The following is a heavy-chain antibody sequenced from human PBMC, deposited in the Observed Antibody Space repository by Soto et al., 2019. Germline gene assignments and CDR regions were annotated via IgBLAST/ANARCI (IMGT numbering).Heavy chain of an antibody. Sequence: ASVKVSCKASNYTFNMYGISWVRQAPGQGLEWMGWISGYHGKTEYEQKFQSRDTITTDTSTSTAYMELRILRADDTAVYYCARVVYYDSSGYYYHWGQGTLVTVSS. J-gene: IGHJ4*02. V-gene: IGHV1-18*01. CDR2: ISGYHGKT. CDR1: NYTFNMYG. D-gene: IGHD3-22*01. CDR3: ARVVYYDSSGYYYH.